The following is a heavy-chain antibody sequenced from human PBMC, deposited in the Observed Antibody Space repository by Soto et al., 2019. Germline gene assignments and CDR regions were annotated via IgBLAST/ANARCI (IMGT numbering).Heavy chain of an antibody. J-gene: IGHJ6*02. Sequence: PGGSLRLSCAASGFTFSSYWMSWVRQAPGKGLEWVANIKQDGSEKYYVDSVKGRFTISRDNAKNSLYLQMNSLRAEDTAVYYCARDESDISIFGVVIIEGYYYYGMDVWGQGTTVTV. CDR3: ARDESDISIFGVVIIEGYYYYGMDV. CDR2: IKQDGSEK. CDR1: GFTFSSYW. D-gene: IGHD3-3*01. V-gene: IGHV3-7*05.